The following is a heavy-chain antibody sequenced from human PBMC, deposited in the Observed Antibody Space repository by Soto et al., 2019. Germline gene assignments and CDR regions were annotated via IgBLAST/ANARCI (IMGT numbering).Heavy chain of an antibody. J-gene: IGHJ3*02. CDR1: GYTFTSYG. Sequence: GASVKVSCKASGYTFTSYGISWVRQAPGQGLEWMGWISAYNGNTNYAQKLQGRVTMTTDTSTSTAYMELRSLRSDDTAVYYCARDYYGSGSYYYDAFDIWGQGTMVTVSS. CDR2: ISAYNGNT. V-gene: IGHV1-18*01. CDR3: ARDYYGSGSYYYDAFDI. D-gene: IGHD3-10*01.